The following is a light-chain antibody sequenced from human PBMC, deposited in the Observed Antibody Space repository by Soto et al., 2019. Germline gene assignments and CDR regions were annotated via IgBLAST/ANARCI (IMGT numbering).Light chain of an antibody. CDR1: QSVLYNSNNKNH. CDR3: HQYYSIPIT. V-gene: IGKV4-1*01. Sequence: DIVMTQSPDSLAVSLGERATINCKSSQSVLYNSNNKNHLAWYQQKPGQPPKLLIYWASTRESGVLDRFSGSGSGTDFTLTISSLQAEDVAVYFCHQYYSIPITFGPGTKVDIK. CDR2: WAS. J-gene: IGKJ3*01.